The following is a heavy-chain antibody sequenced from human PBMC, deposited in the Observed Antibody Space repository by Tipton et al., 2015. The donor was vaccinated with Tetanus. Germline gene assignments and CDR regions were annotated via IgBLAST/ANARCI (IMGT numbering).Heavy chain of an antibody. D-gene: IGHD6-13*01. CDR3: ARGLHPIKIAAAGD. J-gene: IGHJ4*02. Sequence: QLVQSGPEVKKPGASVKVSCKASGYTFTSYDINWVRQATGQGLEWMGWMNPNSGNTGYAQKFQGRVTMTRNTSISPAYMELSSLRSEDTAVYYCARGLHPIKIAAAGDWGQGTLVTVSS. CDR2: MNPNSGNT. CDR1: GYTFTSYD. V-gene: IGHV1-8*01.